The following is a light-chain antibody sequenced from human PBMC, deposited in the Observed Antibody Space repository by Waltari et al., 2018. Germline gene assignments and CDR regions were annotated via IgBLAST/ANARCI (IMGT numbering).Light chain of an antibody. CDR2: DAS. J-gene: IGKJ1*01. V-gene: IGKV3-15*01. CDR1: QSVSSN. Sequence: EIVMTQSPATLSVSPGERATLPCRASQSVSSNLAWYQQKPGQAPRLLIYDASTRATGTPARFSGSGSGTEFTLTISSLQSEDFAVYYCQQYNNWQTFGQGTKVEIK. CDR3: QQYNNWQT.